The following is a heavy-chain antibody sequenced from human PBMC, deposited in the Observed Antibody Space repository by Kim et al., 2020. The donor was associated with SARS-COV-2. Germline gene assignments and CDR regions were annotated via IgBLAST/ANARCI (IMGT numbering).Heavy chain of an antibody. D-gene: IGHD6-13*01. CDR3: ARGFRAAAGLGPLKYYYYYYGMDV. Sequence: SETLSLTCTVSGGSISSYYWSWIRQPPGKGLEWIGYIYYSGSTNYNPSLKSRVTISVDTSKNQFSLKLSSVTAADTAVYYCARGFRAAAGLGPLKYYYYYYGMDVWGQGTTVTVSS. CDR1: GGSISSYY. CDR2: IYYSGST. J-gene: IGHJ6*02. V-gene: IGHV4-59*13.